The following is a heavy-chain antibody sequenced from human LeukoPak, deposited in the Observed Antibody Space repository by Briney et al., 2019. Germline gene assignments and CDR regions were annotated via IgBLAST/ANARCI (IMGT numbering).Heavy chain of an antibody. CDR1: GFTFSSYA. V-gene: IGHV3-23*01. D-gene: IGHD3-3*01. J-gene: IGHJ6*03. Sequence: GGSLRLSCAASGFTFSSYAMSWVRQAPGKGLEWVSAISGSGGSTYYADSVKGRFTISRDNSKNTLYLQMNSLRAEDTAVYYCAKSDPDFWSGSLYYYYYMDVWGKGTTVTVSS. CDR3: AKSDPDFWSGSLYYYYYMDV. CDR2: ISGSGGST.